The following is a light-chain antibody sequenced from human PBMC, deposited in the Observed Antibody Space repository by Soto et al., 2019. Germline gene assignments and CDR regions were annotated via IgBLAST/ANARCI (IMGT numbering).Light chain of an antibody. CDR1: NSDVGRYNS. CDR2: AVR. V-gene: IGLV2-11*01. CDR3: FSYTPNDNLV. Sequence: QSVLTQPHSVSGSPGQSVTISCTGTNSDVGRYNSVSWYQQLPGKAPKIIISAVRQRPSGVPDRFSGSKSGNTASLTISGLQADDEADYFCFSYTPNDNLVFGGGTK. J-gene: IGLJ3*02.